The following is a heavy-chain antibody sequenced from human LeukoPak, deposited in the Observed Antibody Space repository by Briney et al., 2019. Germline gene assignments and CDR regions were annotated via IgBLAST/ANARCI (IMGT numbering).Heavy chain of an antibody. J-gene: IGHJ5*02. Sequence: SETLSLTCAVSGGSISSSNWWSWVRQPPGKGLEWIGEIYHSGSTNYNPSLKSRVTISVDTSKNQFSLKLSSVTAADTAVYYCARMGPGVIVASPWGQGTLVTVSS. CDR1: GGSISSSNW. CDR2: IYHSGST. CDR3: ARMGPGVIVASP. V-gene: IGHV4-4*02. D-gene: IGHD3-22*01.